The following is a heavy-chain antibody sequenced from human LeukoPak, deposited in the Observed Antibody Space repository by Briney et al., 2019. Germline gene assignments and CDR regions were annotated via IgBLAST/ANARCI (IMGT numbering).Heavy chain of an antibody. Sequence: AGGSLRLSCAASGFTFSNAWMSWVRQAPGKGLEWVGRIKSKTDGGTTDYAAPVKGRFTISRDDSKNTLYLQMNSLKAEDTAVYYCTTAANYYDSSSYLDYWGQGTLVTVSS. J-gene: IGHJ4*02. CDR2: IKSKTDGGTT. D-gene: IGHD3-22*01. CDR3: TTAANYYDSSSYLDY. CDR1: GFTFSNAW. V-gene: IGHV3-15*01.